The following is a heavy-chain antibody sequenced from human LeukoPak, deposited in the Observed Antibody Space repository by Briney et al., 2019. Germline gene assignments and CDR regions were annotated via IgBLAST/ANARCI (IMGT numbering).Heavy chain of an antibody. D-gene: IGHD5-12*01. Sequence: GGSLRLSCAASGFSFSSYAMTWVRQAPGKGLEWVSGISGSGTSTFYADSVNGRFSISRDNSKNTLYLQMKRLRAEDTAVYYCARRNVDRVASDGMDVWGQGTTVTVFS. V-gene: IGHV3-23*01. CDR3: ARRNVDRVASDGMDV. CDR2: ISGSGTST. J-gene: IGHJ6*02. CDR1: GFSFSSYA.